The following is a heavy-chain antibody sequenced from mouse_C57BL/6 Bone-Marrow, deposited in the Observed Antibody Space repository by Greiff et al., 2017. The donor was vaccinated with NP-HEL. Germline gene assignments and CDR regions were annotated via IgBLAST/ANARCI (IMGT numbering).Heavy chain of an antibody. D-gene: IGHD2-2*01. V-gene: IGHV5-6*01. CDR3: ARHLVTTGGVDY. CDR1: GFTFSSYG. CDR2: ISSGGSYT. Sequence: EVKLVESGGDLVKPGGSLKLSCAASGFTFSSYGMSWVRQTPDKRLEWVATISSGGSYTYYPDSVKGRFTISRDNAKNTLYLQMSSLKSEDTAMYYCARHLVTTGGVDYWGQGTTLTVSS. J-gene: IGHJ2*01.